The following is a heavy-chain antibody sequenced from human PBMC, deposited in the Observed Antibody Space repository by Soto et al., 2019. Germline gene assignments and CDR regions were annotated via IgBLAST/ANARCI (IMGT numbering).Heavy chain of an antibody. Sequence: SETLALTCTVSVGAMSSYYWKWIRQSPGKGLEWIWYISDGGSPNYNPSLKSRVTISVDTSKKQVSLKLSSVSAPDTARYFCAGYCSSSICHEDHYFALEAWGQGTTVTVSS. D-gene: IGHD2-2*01. CDR3: AGYCSSSICHEDHYFALEA. CDR1: VGAMSSYY. J-gene: IGHJ6*02. V-gene: IGHV4-59*01. CDR2: ISDGGSP.